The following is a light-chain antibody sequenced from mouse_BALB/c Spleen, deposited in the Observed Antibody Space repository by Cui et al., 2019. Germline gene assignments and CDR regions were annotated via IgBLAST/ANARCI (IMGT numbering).Light chain of an antibody. CDR2: RTA. CDR3: QQYHSYPPT. Sequence: QIVLTQSPAIMSASPGEKVTISCSASSSIGDMCWYQQQPGASPQPWIYRTANLASGVPARFSGSGSGTSYSLTISSMEAEDAATYDCQQYHSYPPTFGGGTKLEIK. V-gene: IGKV4-61*01. CDR1: SSIGD. J-gene: IGKJ1*01.